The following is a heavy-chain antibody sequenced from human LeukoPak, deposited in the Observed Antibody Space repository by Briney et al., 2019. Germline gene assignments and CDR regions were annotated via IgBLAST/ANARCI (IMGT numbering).Heavy chain of an antibody. D-gene: IGHD2-2*01. Sequence: PSETLSLTCTVSGGSISSYYWSWIRQPPGKGLEWIGYIYYSGSTNYNPSLKSRVTISVDTSKNQFSLKLSSVTAADTAVYYCARVVVPAATTSFFSYYYYYYMDVWGKGTTVTVSS. CDR2: IYYSGST. CDR1: GGSISSYY. J-gene: IGHJ6*03. V-gene: IGHV4-59*01. CDR3: ARVVVPAATTSFFSYYYYYYMDV.